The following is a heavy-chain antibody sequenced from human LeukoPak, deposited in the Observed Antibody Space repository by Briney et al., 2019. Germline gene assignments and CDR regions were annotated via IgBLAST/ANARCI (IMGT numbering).Heavy chain of an antibody. CDR1: GFNCKKDG. Sequence: GGSLRLSCAASGFNCKKDGMSWVRHARWKGVRCISGISGSGGSTYYADSVKGRFTISRDNSKNTLYLQMNSLRGGDTAVYYYAKAIFAGRYNFNYWGQGTLVTVSS. CDR2: ISGSGGST. V-gene: IGHV3-23*01. D-gene: IGHD3-3*01. CDR3: AKAIFAGRYNFNY. J-gene: IGHJ4*02.